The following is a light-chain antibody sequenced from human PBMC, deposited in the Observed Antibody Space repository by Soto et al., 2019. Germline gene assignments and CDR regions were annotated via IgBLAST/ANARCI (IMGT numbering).Light chain of an antibody. J-gene: IGKJ5*01. CDR1: QSVSIY. Sequence: EIVLAQSPATLSWSPGERATLSCRASQSVSIYLAWYQQKPGQAPRLLIYDASNRATGIPARFSGSGSGTDFTLNISSLEPEDFAVYYCQQRSNWPPKVTFGQGTRLEIK. CDR3: QQRSNWPPKVT. V-gene: IGKV3-11*01. CDR2: DAS.